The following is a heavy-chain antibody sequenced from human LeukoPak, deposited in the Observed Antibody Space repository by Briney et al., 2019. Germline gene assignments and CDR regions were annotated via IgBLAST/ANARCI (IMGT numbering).Heavy chain of an antibody. CDR2: IYYGGST. CDR1: GGSISSYY. V-gene: IGHV4-59*01. Sequence: PSETLSLTCTVSGGSISSYYWSWIRQPPGKGLEWIGYIYYGGSTNYNPSLKSRVTISVDTSKNQFSLKLSSVTAADTAVYYCARDRGYSYGHYYYYYYMDVWGKGTTVTVSS. J-gene: IGHJ6*03. CDR3: ARDRGYSYGHYYYYYYMDV. D-gene: IGHD5-18*01.